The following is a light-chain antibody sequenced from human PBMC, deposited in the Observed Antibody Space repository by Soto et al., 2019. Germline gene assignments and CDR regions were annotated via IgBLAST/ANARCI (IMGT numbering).Light chain of an antibody. CDR2: DNT. V-gene: IGLV1-40*01. J-gene: IGLJ1*01. Sequence: QSVLTQPASVSGAPGQSVSISCTGTTSNFGAGYDVHWYQHLPGTAPTLLISDNTNRPSGVPDRFSGSKSGSSASLAISGLQSEDEADYYCQSYDNSLRAYVFGPGTKVTVL. CDR1: TSNFGAGYD. CDR3: QSYDNSLRAYV.